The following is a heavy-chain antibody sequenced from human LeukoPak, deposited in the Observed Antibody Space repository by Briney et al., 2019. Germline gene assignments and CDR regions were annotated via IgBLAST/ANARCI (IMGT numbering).Heavy chain of an antibody. CDR3: AYHSSSWYGAFDI. D-gene: IGHD6-13*01. CDR1: GYTFTSYY. CDR2: INPSGGST. Sequence: ASVKVSCKASGYTFTSYYMHWVRQAPGQGLEWMGIINPSGGSTSYARKFQGRVTMTRDMSTSTVYMELSSLRPEDTAVYYCAYHSSSWYGAFDIWGQGTMVTVSS. V-gene: IGHV1-46*01. J-gene: IGHJ3*02.